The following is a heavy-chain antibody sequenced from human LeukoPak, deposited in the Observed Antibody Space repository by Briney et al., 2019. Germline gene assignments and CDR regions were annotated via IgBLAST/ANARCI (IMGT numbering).Heavy chain of an antibody. Sequence: ASVKVSCKASGYTFTGYYMHWVRQAPGQGLEWMGWINPNSGGTNYAQKFQGRFTMTRDTSISTAYMELSRLRSDDTAVYYCARDHPGRIPDSRFWSGRNYNWFDPWGQGTLVTVSS. V-gene: IGHV1-2*02. CDR1: GYTFTGYY. D-gene: IGHD3-3*01. J-gene: IGHJ5*02. CDR3: ARDHPGRIPDSRFWSGRNYNWFDP. CDR2: INPNSGGT.